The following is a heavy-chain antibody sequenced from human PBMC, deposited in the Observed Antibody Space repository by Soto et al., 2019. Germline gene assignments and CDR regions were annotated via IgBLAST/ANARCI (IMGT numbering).Heavy chain of an antibody. V-gene: IGHV5-51*01. Sequence: GESLKISCKGSGYNFAGYWIAWVRQMPGKGLELMGIIYPSDSDTRYRPSFQGQVTISADKSISSAYLQWSSLRASDTAMYYCARGGVSTRTFDYWGQRTPVTVSS. CDR2: IYPSDSDT. CDR3: ARGGVSTRTFDY. J-gene: IGHJ4*02. D-gene: IGHD3-3*01. CDR1: GYNFAGYW.